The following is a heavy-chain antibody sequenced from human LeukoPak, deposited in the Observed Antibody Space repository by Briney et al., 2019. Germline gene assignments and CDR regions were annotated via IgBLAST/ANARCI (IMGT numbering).Heavy chain of an antibody. CDR1: GYTLTELS. D-gene: IGHD3-10*01. CDR3: ATTLERITMVRGPFDY. CDR2: FDPEDGET. J-gene: IGHJ4*02. Sequence: ASVKVSCKVSGYTLTELSMHWVRQAPGKGLEWMGGFDPEDGETIYAQKFQGRVTMTEDTSTDTAYMELSSLRSEDTAVYYCATTLERITMVRGPFDYWGQGTLVTVSS. V-gene: IGHV1-24*01.